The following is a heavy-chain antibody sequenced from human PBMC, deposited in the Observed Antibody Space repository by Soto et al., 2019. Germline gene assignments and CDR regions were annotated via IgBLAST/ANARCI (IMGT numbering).Heavy chain of an antibody. V-gene: IGHV1-18*01. CDR2: ISAYNGNT. CDR1: GYTFTSYG. Sequence: QVQLVQSGAEVKKPGASVKVSCKASGYTFTSYGISWVRPAPGQGLEWMGWISAYNGNTNYAQKLQGRLTMTTDTPPSAAYMELRSLRSDGTAVYYCARDRGAYGMDVWGQGTTVTVSS. J-gene: IGHJ6*02. CDR3: ARDRGAYGMDV.